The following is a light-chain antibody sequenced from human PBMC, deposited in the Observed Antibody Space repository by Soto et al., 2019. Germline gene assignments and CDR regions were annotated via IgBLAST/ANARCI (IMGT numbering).Light chain of an antibody. Sequence: QSVLTQPPSVSGAPGQRVTISCTGSSSNFGAGYDVHWYQQLPGTAPKLLIYGNNNRPSGVPDRFSGSKSGTSASLAITGLQAEDEADYYCQSYDSSLSANVLFGGVTKLTVL. CDR1: SSNFGAGYD. CDR3: QSYDSSLSANVL. J-gene: IGLJ2*01. V-gene: IGLV1-40*01. CDR2: GNN.